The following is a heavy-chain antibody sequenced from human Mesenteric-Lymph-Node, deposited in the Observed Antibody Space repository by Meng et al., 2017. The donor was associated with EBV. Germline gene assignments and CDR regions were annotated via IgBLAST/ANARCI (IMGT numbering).Heavy chain of an antibody. V-gene: IGHV3-74*01. Sequence: VQVMNSGGGFVQPGWSLVPSCSASGFTLSSYWVHWVRQVPGKGLVWVSRINPDERVINYADSVRGRFTISRDKSKNTLYLQMNSLRAEDTAVYYCARDILVVPADGEGFDYWGQGTLVTVSS. CDR1: GFTLSSYW. CDR3: ARDILVVPADGEGFDY. CDR2: INPDERVI. D-gene: IGHD2-2*01. J-gene: IGHJ4*02.